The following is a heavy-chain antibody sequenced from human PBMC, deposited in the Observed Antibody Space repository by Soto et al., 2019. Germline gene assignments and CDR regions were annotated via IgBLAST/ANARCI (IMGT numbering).Heavy chain of an antibody. J-gene: IGHJ6*02. Sequence: ASETLSLTCTVSGGSISSSSYYWGWIRQPPGKGLEWIGSIYYSGSTYYNPSLKSRVTISVDTSKNQFSLKLSSVTAADTAVYYCARPLIAAPSKRNGHGMDVWGQGTTVTVSS. CDR3: ARPLIAAPSKRNGHGMDV. D-gene: IGHD6-13*01. CDR1: GGSISSSSYY. V-gene: IGHV4-39*01. CDR2: IYYSGST.